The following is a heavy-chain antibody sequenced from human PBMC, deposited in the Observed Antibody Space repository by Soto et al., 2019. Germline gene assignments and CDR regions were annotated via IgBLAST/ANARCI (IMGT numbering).Heavy chain of an antibody. D-gene: IGHD5-18*01. CDR3: AIGLNGYVYYFDY. CDR2: INAGNGNT. V-gene: IGHV1-3*01. J-gene: IGHJ4*02. Sequence: QVQLVQSGAEVKKPGASVKVSCKASGYTFTSYAMHWVRQAPGQRLEWMGWINAGNGNTKYSQKYQGRVTITSDTSASTAYMELSSLRSEDTAVYYCAIGLNGYVYYFDYWGQGTLVTVSS. CDR1: GYTFTSYA.